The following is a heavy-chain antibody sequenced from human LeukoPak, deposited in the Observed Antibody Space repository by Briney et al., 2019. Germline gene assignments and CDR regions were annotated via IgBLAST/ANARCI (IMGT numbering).Heavy chain of an antibody. Sequence: SETLSLTCTVSGGSISSSSYYWGWIRQPPGKGLEWIGSIYYSGSTYYNPSLKSRVTISVDTSKNQFSLKLSSVTAADTAVYYCARVAGYSSNPDGGWFDPWGQGTLVTVSS. V-gene: IGHV4-39*07. J-gene: IGHJ5*02. CDR2: IYYSGST. CDR3: ARVAGYSSNPDGGWFDP. D-gene: IGHD6-13*01. CDR1: GGSISSSSYY.